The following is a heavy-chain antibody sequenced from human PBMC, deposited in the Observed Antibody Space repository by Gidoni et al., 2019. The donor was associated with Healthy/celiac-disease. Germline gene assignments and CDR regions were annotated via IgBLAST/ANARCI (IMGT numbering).Heavy chain of an antibody. CDR2: IYYSGST. CDR1: GGSISRYY. D-gene: IGHD1-26*01. V-gene: IGHV4-59*01. CDR3: ARTLRRELPLGGSAFDI. J-gene: IGHJ3*02. Sequence: QVQLQESGPGLVKPSETLSLTCTVSGGSISRYYWSWIRQPPGKGLEWIGYIYYSGSTNYNPSLKSRVTISVDTSKNQFSLKLSSVTAADTAVYYCARTLRRELPLGGSAFDIWGQGTMVTVSS.